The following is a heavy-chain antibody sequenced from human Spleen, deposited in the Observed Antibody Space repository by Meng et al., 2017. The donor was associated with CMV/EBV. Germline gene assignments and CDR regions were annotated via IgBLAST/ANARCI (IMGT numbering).Heavy chain of an antibody. V-gene: IGHV4-39*07. J-gene: IGHJ5*02. CDR2: IYYSGST. D-gene: IGHD3-3*01. Sequence: SETLSLTCTVSGGSISSSSYYWGWIRQPPGKGLEWIGSIYYSGSTYYNPSLKSRVTISVDTSKNQFSLKLSSVTAADTAVYYCARDGYNYDFWSGYEPYWFDPWGQGTLVTVSS. CDR3: ARDGYNYDFWSGYEPYWFDP. CDR1: GGSISSSSYY.